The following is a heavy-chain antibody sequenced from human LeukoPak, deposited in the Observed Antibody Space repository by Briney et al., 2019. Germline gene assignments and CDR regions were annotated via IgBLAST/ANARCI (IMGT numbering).Heavy chain of an antibody. CDR2: ISSSGTYM. J-gene: IGHJ4*02. V-gene: IGHV3-21*01. CDR1: GFTFSSYS. CDR3: ARVDYADYAPNFDY. Sequence: PGGSLRLSCAVSGFTFSSYSMNWVRQAPGKGLEWVSSISSSGTYMFYADSAKGRCTISRDNAKNSLYLQINSLRADDTAVYYCARVDYADYAPNFDYWGQGTLVTVSS. D-gene: IGHD4-17*01.